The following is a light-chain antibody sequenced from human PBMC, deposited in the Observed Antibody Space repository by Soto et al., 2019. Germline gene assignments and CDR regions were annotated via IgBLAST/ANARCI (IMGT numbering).Light chain of an antibody. Sequence: DIQMTQSPSTLSASVGDRVTITCRASQSISNWLAWYQQTPGKAPKLLIYDASSLESGVPSRFSGSGSGTEFTLNISSLQPDDFATYYCQQYNSYSGTFGQGTKLEIK. J-gene: IGKJ2*02. CDR2: DAS. CDR3: QQYNSYSGT. V-gene: IGKV1-5*01. CDR1: QSISNW.